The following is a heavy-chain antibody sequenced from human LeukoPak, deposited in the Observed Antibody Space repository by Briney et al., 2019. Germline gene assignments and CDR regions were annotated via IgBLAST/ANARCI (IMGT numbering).Heavy chain of an antibody. J-gene: IGHJ4*02. Sequence: GGSLRLSCAASGFTFSSYTMNWVRQAPGKGLEWVSTVSDSFNKHYSDSVKGRFTIFRDNAGNSLYLQMNRLRDEDTGVYYCARDGLHTAHFDYWGQGTLVTVSS. V-gene: IGHV3-48*02. CDR2: VSDSFNK. CDR1: GFTFSSYT. D-gene: IGHD5-18*01. CDR3: ARDGLHTAHFDY.